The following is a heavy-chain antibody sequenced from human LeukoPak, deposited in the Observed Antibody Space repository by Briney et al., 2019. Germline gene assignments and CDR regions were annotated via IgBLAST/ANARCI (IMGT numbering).Heavy chain of an antibody. Sequence: PSETLSLTCTVSGGSISSYYWSWIRQPPGKGLEWIGYIYYSGSTNYNPSLKSRVTISVDTSKNQFSLKLSSVTAADTAVYHCARTPDYGSVRFDYWGQGTLVTVSS. D-gene: IGHD4-17*01. CDR1: GGSISSYY. CDR2: IYYSGST. V-gene: IGHV4-59*01. J-gene: IGHJ4*02. CDR3: ARTPDYGSVRFDY.